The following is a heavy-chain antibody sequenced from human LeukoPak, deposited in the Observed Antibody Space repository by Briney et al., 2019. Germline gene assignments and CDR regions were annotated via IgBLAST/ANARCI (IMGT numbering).Heavy chain of an antibody. CDR2: TRNKANSYTT. D-gene: IGHD4-17*01. J-gene: IGHJ4*02. CDR3: TTTHTD. CDR1: GFTLSDQY. V-gene: IGHV3-72*01. Sequence: GGSLRLSXAASGFTLSDQYIDWVRRAPGKGLEWVGRTRNKANSYTTEYAASVKGRFTISRDDSKNSLYLQMNSLKTEHTAVYYCTTTHTDWGQGTLVTVSS.